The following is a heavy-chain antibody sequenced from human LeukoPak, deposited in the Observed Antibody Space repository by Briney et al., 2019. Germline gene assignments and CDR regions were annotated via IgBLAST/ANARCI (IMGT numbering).Heavy chain of an antibody. Sequence: SGGSLRLSCAASGFTFSSYAMHWVRQAPGKGLEWVAVISYDGSNKYYADSVKGRFTISRDNSKNTLYLQMNSLRAEDTAVYYCAREYYDSSGSNVDAFDIWGQGTMVTVSS. CDR2: ISYDGSNK. D-gene: IGHD3-22*01. CDR1: GFTFSSYA. V-gene: IGHV3-30-3*01. J-gene: IGHJ3*02. CDR3: AREYYDSSGSNVDAFDI.